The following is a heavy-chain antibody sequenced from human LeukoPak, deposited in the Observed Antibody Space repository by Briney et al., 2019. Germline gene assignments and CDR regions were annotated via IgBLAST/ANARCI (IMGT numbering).Heavy chain of an antibody. CDR2: ISGDAHST. CDR1: GFTFRDFA. CDR3: VKDAPLPFDF. V-gene: IGHV3-23*01. Sequence: GGSLRLYCAASGFTFRDFAMSWVRQAPGKGLEWVSAISGDAHSTYYADSLKGRFTISRDNSKNTLYLQMNSLRAADTATYFCVKDAPLPFDFWGQGALVIVSS. J-gene: IGHJ4*02.